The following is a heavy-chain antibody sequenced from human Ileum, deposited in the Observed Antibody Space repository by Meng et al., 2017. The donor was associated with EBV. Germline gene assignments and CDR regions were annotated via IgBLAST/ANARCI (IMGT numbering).Heavy chain of an antibody. J-gene: IGHJ4*02. V-gene: IGHV4-4*02. CDR3: AAHIGNNYVPYDY. Sequence: QGQLQESCPGLVKPSWTLSRTVAVSGGAIISSHWWSWVRLPPAKGLEWIGEIFHSGSTNYHPSLKSRVTVSVDKSKNQFSLNLNSVTAADTALYYCAAHIGNNYVPYDYWGQGTLVTVSS. CDR1: GGAIISSHW. CDR2: IFHSGST. D-gene: IGHD5-18*01.